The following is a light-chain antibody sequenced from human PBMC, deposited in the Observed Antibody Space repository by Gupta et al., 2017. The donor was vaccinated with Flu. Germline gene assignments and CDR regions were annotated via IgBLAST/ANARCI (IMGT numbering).Light chain of an antibody. CDR1: QSVLYSSNNKNY. Sequence: SLGERATINCKSSQSVLYSSNNKNYLAWYQQKPGQPPKLLIYWASTRESGVPDRFSGSGSGTDFTLTISSLQAEDVAVYYCQQYYSSSLTFGQGTKVEIK. CDR2: WAS. J-gene: IGKJ1*01. V-gene: IGKV4-1*01. CDR3: QQYYSSSLT.